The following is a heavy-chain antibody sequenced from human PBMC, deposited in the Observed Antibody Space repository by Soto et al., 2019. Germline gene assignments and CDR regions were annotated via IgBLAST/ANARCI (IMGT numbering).Heavy chain of an antibody. Sequence: GGSLRLSCAASGFTFSSYGMHWVRQAPGKGLEWVAVISYDGSNKYYADSVKGRFTISRDNSKNTLYLQMNSLRAEDTAVYYCAKDLIYWYYYDSGPQDVWGQGTTVTVSS. CDR3: AKDLIYWYYYDSGPQDV. CDR1: GFTFSSYG. CDR2: ISYDGSNK. V-gene: IGHV3-30*18. J-gene: IGHJ6*02. D-gene: IGHD3-22*01.